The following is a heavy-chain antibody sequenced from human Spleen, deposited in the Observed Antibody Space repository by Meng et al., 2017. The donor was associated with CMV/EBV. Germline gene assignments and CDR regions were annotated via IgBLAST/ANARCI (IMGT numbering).Heavy chain of an antibody. V-gene: IGHV3-21*01. Sequence: GESLKISCAASGFSVIDYDRTWVRQAPGKGLEWVSSISSSSSYIYYSDSVKGRFTSSRDNAKNSLYLQMNSLRAEDTAVYYCARGGGYQLLSYDYWGQGTLVTVSS. CDR2: ISSSSSYI. CDR1: GFSVIDYD. J-gene: IGHJ4*02. CDR3: ARGGGYQLLSYDY. D-gene: IGHD2-2*01.